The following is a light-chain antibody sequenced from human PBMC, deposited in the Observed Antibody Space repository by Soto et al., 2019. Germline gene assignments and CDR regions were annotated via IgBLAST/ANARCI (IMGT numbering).Light chain of an antibody. CDR2: DAS. J-gene: IGKJ1*01. Sequence: EIVLTQSPATLSLSPGERATLSCRASQSVSSYLAWYQQKPGQAPRLLIYDASNRATGIPDRFSGSGSGTDFTLIISILEPEDFAVYYCQQRSNWPGTFGQGTKVDIK. CDR3: QQRSNWPGT. CDR1: QSVSSY. V-gene: IGKV3-11*01.